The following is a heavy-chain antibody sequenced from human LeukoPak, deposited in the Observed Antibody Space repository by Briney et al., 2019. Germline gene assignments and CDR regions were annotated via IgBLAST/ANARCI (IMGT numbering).Heavy chain of an antibody. J-gene: IGHJ4*02. CDR1: GFTFSSYA. Sequence: PGGSLRLSCAASGFTFSSYAMHWVRQAPGKGLEWVAVISYDGRNKYYTDSVKGRFPISRDNSKNTLYLQMNSLRAEDTAVYYCARDEYYYASGSSAGIDYWGQGTLVTVSS. D-gene: IGHD3-10*01. V-gene: IGHV3-30*04. CDR2: ISYDGRNK. CDR3: ARDEYYYASGSSAGIDY.